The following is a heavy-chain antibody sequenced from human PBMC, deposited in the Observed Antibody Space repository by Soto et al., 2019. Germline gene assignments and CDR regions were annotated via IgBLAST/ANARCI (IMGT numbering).Heavy chain of an antibody. J-gene: IGHJ4*02. D-gene: IGHD6-25*01. CDR3: ARARHGMDY. Sequence: QVQLQESGPGLVKPSETLSLTCTVSGGAISNYYWSWIRQPPGKGLECIAYMYYTGSTNYNPSPESRVTRSVDTSETQFSLRLSSESAADTAIYYRARARHGMDYWGKGTLVTVSS. CDR1: GGAISNYY. CDR2: MYYTGST. V-gene: IGHV4-59*01.